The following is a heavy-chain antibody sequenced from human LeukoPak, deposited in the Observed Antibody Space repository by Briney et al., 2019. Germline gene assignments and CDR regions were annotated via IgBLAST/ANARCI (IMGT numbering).Heavy chain of an antibody. J-gene: IGHJ4*02. V-gene: IGHV3-48*03. CDR3: AAVIDY. Sequence: GGSLRLSCVASGFTFSRFEMNWVRQAPGKGLEWISHISTGTYIAYADSVKGRFTISRDNAKNSVYLQLNSLGAEDTALYYCAAVIDYWGQGTLVTVSS. CDR1: GFTFSRFE. CDR2: ISTGTYI.